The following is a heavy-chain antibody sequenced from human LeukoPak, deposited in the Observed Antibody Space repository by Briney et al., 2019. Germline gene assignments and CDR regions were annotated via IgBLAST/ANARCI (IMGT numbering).Heavy chain of an antibody. V-gene: IGHV3-20*04. Sequence: PGGSLRLSCAASRFIFDDYGMSWVRQAPGKGLEWVSGINWNGGSTGYADSVKGRFTISRDNAKNSLYLQMNSLRAEDTALYYCAKDKWSGAVKFNWFDPWGQGTLDTVSS. CDR3: AKDKWSGAVKFNWFDP. J-gene: IGHJ5*02. CDR1: RFIFDDYG. CDR2: INWNGGST. D-gene: IGHD6-19*01.